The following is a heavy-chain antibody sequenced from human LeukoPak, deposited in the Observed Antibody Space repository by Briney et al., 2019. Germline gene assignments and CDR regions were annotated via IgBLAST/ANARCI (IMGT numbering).Heavy chain of an antibody. D-gene: IGHD5-18*01. CDR3: ARHPPSRGYSYGYPPNYFDY. J-gene: IGHJ4*02. CDR2: IYYSGST. CDR1: GGSISSSSYY. Sequence: SETLSLTCTVSGGSISSSSYYWGWIRQPPGKGLEWIGRIYYSGSTYYTPSLKSRVTISVDTSKNQFSLTLSSVTAADTAVYYCARHPPSRGYSYGYPPNYFDYWGQGTLVTVSS. V-gene: IGHV4-39*01.